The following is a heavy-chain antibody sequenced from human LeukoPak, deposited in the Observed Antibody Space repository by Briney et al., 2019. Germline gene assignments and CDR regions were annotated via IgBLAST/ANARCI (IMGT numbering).Heavy chain of an antibody. D-gene: IGHD6-19*01. V-gene: IGHV3-66*01. CDR1: GFTVSSNY. CDR2: IYSGGST. CDR3: ARVAREGSSGSFDY. J-gene: IGHJ4*02. Sequence: PGGSLRLSCAASGFTVSSNYMSWVRQAPGKGLEWVSVIYSGGSTYYADSVKGRFTISRDNSKNTLYLQLNSLRAEDTAVYYCARVAREGSSGSFDYWGQGTLVTVSS.